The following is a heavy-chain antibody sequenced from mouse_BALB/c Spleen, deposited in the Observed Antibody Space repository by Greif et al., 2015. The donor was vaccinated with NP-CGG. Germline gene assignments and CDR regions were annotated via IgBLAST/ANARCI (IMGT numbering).Heavy chain of an antibody. J-gene: IGHJ3*01. D-gene: IGHD2-10*02. CDR1: GYTFTSYW. CDR3: AKQYGNTAWFAY. V-gene: IGHV1-7*01. Sequence: QVQLKQSGAELAKPGASVKMSCKASGYTFTSYWMHWVKQRPGQGLEWIGYINPSTGYTEYNQKFKDKATLTADKSSSTADMQLSSLTSEDAAVYYCAKQYGNTAWFAYWGQGTLVTVSA. CDR2: INPSTGYT.